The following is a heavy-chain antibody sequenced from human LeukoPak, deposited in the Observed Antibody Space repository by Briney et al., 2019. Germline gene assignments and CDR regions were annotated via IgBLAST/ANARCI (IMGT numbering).Heavy chain of an antibody. D-gene: IGHD6-13*01. V-gene: IGHV4-39*02. CDR1: GDSISTSNSY. J-gene: IGHJ6*03. CDR3: ARESRRIAAAGPSYYMDV. CDR2: IYYSGNT. Sequence: PSETLSLTCTVSGDSISTSNSYWGWIRQPPGKGLEWIGSIYYSGNTYYNASLKSRVTISVDTSKNQFSLKLTSVTAADTAVYYCARESRRIAAAGPSYYMDVWGRGTTVTVSS.